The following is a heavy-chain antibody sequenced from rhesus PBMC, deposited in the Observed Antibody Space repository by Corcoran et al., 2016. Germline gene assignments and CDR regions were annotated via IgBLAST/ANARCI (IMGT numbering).Heavy chain of an antibody. CDR2: IYGSGSST. CDR1: GGSISSSY. CDR3: ARGIAAAGIDY. D-gene: IGHD6-31*01. Sequence: QLQLQESGPGLVKPSETLSVTCAVSGGSISSSYWSWIRQAPGKGLEWIGYIYGSGSSTNYNPSLKSRVTLSVDTSKNQLSLKLSSVTAADTAVYYCARGIAAAGIDYWGQGVLVTVSS. J-gene: IGHJ4*01. V-gene: IGHV4-169*01.